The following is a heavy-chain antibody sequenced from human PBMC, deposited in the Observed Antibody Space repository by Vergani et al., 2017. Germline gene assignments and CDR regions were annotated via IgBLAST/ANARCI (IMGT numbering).Heavy chain of an antibody. V-gene: IGHV4-38-2*02. CDR2: INHSGTI. J-gene: IGHJ3*01. CDR3: ARRAERWETLLRDDFDV. Sequence: QVQLQESGPGLLKPSETLSLTCTVSGYSISSGYYWGWIRQPPGKGLEWIGKINHSGTINYNPTLKSPFNVSIDTSRDHFSLKLRSVSAADTAVYFCARRAERWETLLRDDFDVWGQGTFVTVSP. CDR1: GYSISSGYY. D-gene: IGHD1-26*01.